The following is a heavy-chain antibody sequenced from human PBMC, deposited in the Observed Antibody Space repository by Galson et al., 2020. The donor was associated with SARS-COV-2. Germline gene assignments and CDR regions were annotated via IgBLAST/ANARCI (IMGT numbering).Heavy chain of an antibody. CDR3: VKSPMIYSSGWPNDY. CDR1: GFTFSSYA. CDR2: IGGNGDNI. V-gene: IGHV3-23*01. J-gene: IGHJ4*02. Sequence: GESLKISCAASGFTFSSYAMSWVRQAPGKGLAWVSAIGGNGDNIYYADSVKGRFTISRDNSRSMFYLQMNSLRVEDTAVYYCVKSPMIYSSGWPNDYWGQGTLVTVAS. D-gene: IGHD6-19*01.